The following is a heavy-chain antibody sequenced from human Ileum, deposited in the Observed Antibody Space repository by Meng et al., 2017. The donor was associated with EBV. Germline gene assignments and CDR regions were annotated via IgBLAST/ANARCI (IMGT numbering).Heavy chain of an antibody. CDR1: GGSISSYY. Sequence: QGPLQASGPGLVRLSETLSLTCTVSGGSISSYYWSWIRQPPGKGLEWIGYIYYSGSTNYNPSLKSRVTISVDTSKNQFSLNLSSVTAADTAVYYCARGGWSLDYWGQGTLVTVSS. CDR3: ARGGWSLDY. CDR2: IYYSGST. V-gene: IGHV4-59*08. J-gene: IGHJ4*02. D-gene: IGHD2-15*01.